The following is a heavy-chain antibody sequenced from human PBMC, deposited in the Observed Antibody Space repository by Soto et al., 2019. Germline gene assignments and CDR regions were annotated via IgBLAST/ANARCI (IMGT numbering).Heavy chain of an antibody. CDR1: GGTFSSYA. CDR2: IIPIFGTA. D-gene: IGHD2-2*01. CDR3: ARDCKIPAATYWFDP. J-gene: IGHJ5*02. V-gene: IGHV1-69*13. Sequence: SVKVSCKASGGTFSSYAISWVRQAPGQGLEWMGGIIPIFGTASYAQKFQGRVTITADESTSTAYMELSSLRSEDTAVYYCARDCKIPAATYWFDPWGQGTLVTVSS.